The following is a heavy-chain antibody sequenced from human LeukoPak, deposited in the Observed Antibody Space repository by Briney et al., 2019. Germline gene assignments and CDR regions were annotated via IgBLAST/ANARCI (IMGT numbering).Heavy chain of an antibody. V-gene: IGHV4-38-2*02. CDR2: IYHSGST. D-gene: IGHD3-3*01. Sequence: SETLSLTCTVSGYSISSGYYWSWIRQPPGKGLEWIGSIYHSGSTYYNPSLKSRVTISVDTSKNQFSLKLSSVTAADTAVYYCARDLFGVVLPYAFDIWGQGTMVTVSS. CDR1: GYSISSGYY. CDR3: ARDLFGVVLPYAFDI. J-gene: IGHJ3*02.